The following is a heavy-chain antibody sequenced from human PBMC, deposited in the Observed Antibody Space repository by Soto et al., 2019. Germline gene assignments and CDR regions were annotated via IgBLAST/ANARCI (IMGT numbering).Heavy chain of an antibody. CDR3: ARDAYSRSYYVN. V-gene: IGHV1-69*08. CDR2: IITILGIA. Sequence: QVQLVQSGAEGKKPESSVKVSCKASGGTFSSYTISCVRQAPGQVLEWMGRIITILGIANYAQKFKGRVTITTDKSTSTAYMELSSLRSEDTAVYYCARDAYSRSYYVNWGQVTLVTVSS. J-gene: IGHJ4*02. D-gene: IGHD1-26*01. CDR1: GGTFSSYT.